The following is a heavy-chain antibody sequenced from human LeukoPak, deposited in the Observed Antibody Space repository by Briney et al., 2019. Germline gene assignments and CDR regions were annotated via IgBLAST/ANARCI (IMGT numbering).Heavy chain of an antibody. Sequence: PSETLSLTCAVYGGSFSGYYWSWIRQPPGKGLEWIGEINHSGSTNYNPSLKSRVTISVDTSKNQFSLKLSSVTAADTAVYYCAGTGIAAAALGMDVWGQGTTVTVSS. J-gene: IGHJ6*02. CDR3: AGTGIAAAALGMDV. CDR2: INHSGST. CDR1: GGSFSGYY. V-gene: IGHV4-34*01. D-gene: IGHD6-13*01.